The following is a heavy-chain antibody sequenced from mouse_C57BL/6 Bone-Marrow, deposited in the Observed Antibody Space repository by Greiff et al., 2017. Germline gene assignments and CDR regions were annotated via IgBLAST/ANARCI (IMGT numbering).Heavy chain of an antibody. V-gene: IGHV1-82*01. CDR1: GYAFSSSW. CDR3: ARWDDYDSFDY. D-gene: IGHD2-4*01. J-gene: IGHJ2*01. Sequence: VQLQQSGPELVKPGASVKISCKASGYAFSSSWMNWVKQRPGKGLEWIGRIYPGDGDTNYNGKFKGKATLTADKSSSTAYMQLSSLTSEDSAVYFCARWDDYDSFDYWGQGTTLTVSS. CDR2: IYPGDGDT.